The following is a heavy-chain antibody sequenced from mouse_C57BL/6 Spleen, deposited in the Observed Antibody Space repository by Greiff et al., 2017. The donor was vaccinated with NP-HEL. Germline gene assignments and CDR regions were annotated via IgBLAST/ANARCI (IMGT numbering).Heavy chain of an antibody. Sequence: EVQLQQSGPGLVKPSQSLSLTCSVTGYSITSGYYWNWIRQFPGNKLEWMGYISYDGSNNYNPSLKNRISITRDTSKNQFFLKLNSVTTEDTATYYCARWHYYGSSHWYFDVWGTGTTVTVSS. V-gene: IGHV3-6*01. D-gene: IGHD1-1*01. CDR3: ARWHYYGSSHWYFDV. CDR1: GYSITSGYY. CDR2: ISYDGSN. J-gene: IGHJ1*03.